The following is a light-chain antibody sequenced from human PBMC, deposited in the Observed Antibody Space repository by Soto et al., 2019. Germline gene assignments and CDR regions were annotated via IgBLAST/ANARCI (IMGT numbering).Light chain of an antibody. CDR3: QQSYSTPIT. Sequence: DTQITQSPSSLSASLGARLTITCRASQSISSYLNWYQQKPGKAPKLLIYAASSLRSGVPSRFSGSGSGTDFTLTISSLQPEDFATYYCQQSYSTPITFGQGTRLEIK. V-gene: IGKV1-39*01. CDR1: QSISSY. CDR2: AAS. J-gene: IGKJ5*01.